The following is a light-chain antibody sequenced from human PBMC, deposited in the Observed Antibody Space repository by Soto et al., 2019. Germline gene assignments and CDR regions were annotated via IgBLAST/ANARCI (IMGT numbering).Light chain of an antibody. CDR3: QQYDDYPLT. Sequence: DIQMTQSPSTLSASVGDRVSITCRASQSISNWLAWYQQKPGRAPKLLIYKASTLESGFPSRFSGGGSGTEFDLTISSLQPDDFATYYCQQYDDYPLTFGGGTKVEIK. V-gene: IGKV1-5*03. CDR2: KAS. CDR1: QSISNW. J-gene: IGKJ4*01.